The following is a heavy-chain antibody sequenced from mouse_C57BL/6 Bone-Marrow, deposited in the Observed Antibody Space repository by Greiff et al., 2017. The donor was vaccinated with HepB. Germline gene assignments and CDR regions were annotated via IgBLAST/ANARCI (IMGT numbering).Heavy chain of an antibody. CDR2: IYPRSGNT. CDR1: GYTFTSYG. V-gene: IGHV1-81*01. CDR3: ASFTTVVADYFDY. D-gene: IGHD1-1*01. Sequence: VKLMESGAELARPGASVKLSCKASGYTFTSYGLSWVKQRTGQGLEWIGEIYPRSGNTYYNEKFKGKATLTADKSSSTAYMELRSLTSEDSAVYFCASFTTVVADYFDYWGQGTTLTVSS. J-gene: IGHJ2*01.